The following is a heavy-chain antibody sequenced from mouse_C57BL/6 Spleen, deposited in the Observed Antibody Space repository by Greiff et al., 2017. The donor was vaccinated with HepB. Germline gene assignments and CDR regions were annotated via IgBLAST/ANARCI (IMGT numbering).Heavy chain of an antibody. J-gene: IGHJ1*03. V-gene: IGHV1-18*01. CDR2: INPNNGGT. D-gene: IGHD1-1*01. CDR1: GYTFTDYN. Sequence: EVKVVESGPELVKPGASVKIPCKASGYTFTDYNMDWVKQSHGKSLEWIGDINPNNGGTIYNQKFKGKATLTVDKSSSTAYMELRSLTSEDTAVYYCATYYYGSSPYWYFDVWGTGTTVTVSS. CDR3: ATYYYGSSPYWYFDV.